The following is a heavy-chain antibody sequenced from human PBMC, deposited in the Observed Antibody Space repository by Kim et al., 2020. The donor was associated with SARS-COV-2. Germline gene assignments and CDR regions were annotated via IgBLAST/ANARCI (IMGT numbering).Heavy chain of an antibody. Sequence: DSVKGRFTIARDNAKNSLYLRMNSLRAEDTALYYCAKDNYCDDGNWYFDLWGRGTLVTVSS. CDR3: AKDNYCDDGNWYFDL. D-gene: IGHD4-17*01. J-gene: IGHJ2*01. V-gene: IGHV3-9*01.